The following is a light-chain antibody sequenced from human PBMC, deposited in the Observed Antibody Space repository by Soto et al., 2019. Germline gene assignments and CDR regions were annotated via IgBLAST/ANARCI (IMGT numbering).Light chain of an antibody. Sequence: VLTQPPSVSVAPGKTARITCGGNNIGSKSVHWYQQKSGQAPVLVIYYDSDRPSGIPERFSGSNSGNTATLTISRVEAGDEADYYCQVWDSSSDHVVFGGGTKLTVL. J-gene: IGLJ2*01. V-gene: IGLV3-21*04. CDR2: YDS. CDR1: NIGSKS. CDR3: QVWDSSSDHVV.